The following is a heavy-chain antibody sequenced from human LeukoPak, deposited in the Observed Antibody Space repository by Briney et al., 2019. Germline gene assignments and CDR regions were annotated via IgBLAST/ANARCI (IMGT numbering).Heavy chain of an antibody. D-gene: IGHD3-3*01. CDR1: GGSISSYY. Sequence: SETLSLTCTVSGGSISSYYWSWIRQPPGKGLEWIGYIYYSGSTNYNPSLKSRVTISVDTSKSQFSLKLSSVTAADTAVYYCARGHYYDFWSGYYASYYYYGMDVWGQGTTVTVSS. CDR3: ARGHYYDFWSGYYASYYYYGMDV. J-gene: IGHJ6*02. CDR2: IYYSGST. V-gene: IGHV4-59*01.